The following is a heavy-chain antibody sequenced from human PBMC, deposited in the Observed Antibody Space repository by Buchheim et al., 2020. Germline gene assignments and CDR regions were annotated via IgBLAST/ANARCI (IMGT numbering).Heavy chain of an antibody. Sequence: QVQLVESGGGVVQPGRSLRLSCAASGFTFSSYGMHWVRQAPGKGLEWVAVISYDGSNKYYADSVKGRFTISRDNSKNTLYLQMNSLRAEDTAVYYCAKGRWLAADYWGQGTL. CDR3: AKGRWLAADY. V-gene: IGHV3-30*18. CDR2: ISYDGSNK. CDR1: GFTFSSYG. J-gene: IGHJ4*02. D-gene: IGHD6-19*01.